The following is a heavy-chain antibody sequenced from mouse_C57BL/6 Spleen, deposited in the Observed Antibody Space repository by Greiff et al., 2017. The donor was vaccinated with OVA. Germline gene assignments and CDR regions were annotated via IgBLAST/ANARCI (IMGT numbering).Heavy chain of an antibody. V-gene: IGHV14-1*01. J-gene: IGHJ3*01. CDR1: GFNIKDYY. CDR2: IDPEDGDT. D-gene: IGHD1-1*01. Sequence: DVKLQESGAELVRPGASVKLSCTASGFNIKDYYMHWVKQRPEQGLEWIGRIDPEDGDTEYAPKFQGKATMTADTSSNTAYLQLSSLTSEDTAVYYCTTDYYGSGFAYWGQGTLVTVSA. CDR3: TTDYYGSGFAY.